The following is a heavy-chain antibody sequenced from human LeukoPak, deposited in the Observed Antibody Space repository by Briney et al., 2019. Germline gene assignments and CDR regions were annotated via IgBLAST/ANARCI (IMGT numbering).Heavy chain of an antibody. CDR3: ARDSGILLLLY. J-gene: IGHJ4*02. CDR2: ISYDGSNK. CDR1: GFTFSSYN. V-gene: IGHV3-30*04. Sequence: GGSLRLSCVASGFTFSSYNMHWVRQAPGKGLEWVAVISYDGSNKYYADSVKGRFTISRDNSKNTLYLQMNSLRAEDTAVYYCARDSGILLLLYWGQGTLVTVSS. D-gene: IGHD3-10*01.